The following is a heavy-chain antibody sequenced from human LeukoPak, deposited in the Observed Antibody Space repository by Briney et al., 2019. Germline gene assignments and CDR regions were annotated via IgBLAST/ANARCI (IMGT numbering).Heavy chain of an antibody. J-gene: IGHJ5*02. CDR2: ISNDGGGT. D-gene: IGHD3-22*01. Sequence: PGGSLGLSVAASGFIFNNYGLIWVRQAPGKGLQWVSAISNDGGGTTYADFVKGRFTISRDNSKNTLFLQMSSLRAEDTALYYCAKGGSGYFADLWGQGTLVTVSS. V-gene: IGHV3-23*01. CDR3: AKGGSGYFADL. CDR1: GFIFNNYG.